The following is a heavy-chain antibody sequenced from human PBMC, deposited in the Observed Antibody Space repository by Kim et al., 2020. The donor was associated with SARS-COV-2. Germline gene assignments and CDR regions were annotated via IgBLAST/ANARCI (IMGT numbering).Heavy chain of an antibody. V-gene: IGHV3-23*01. CDR3: AKDRGGSGWPVFDS. Sequence: GGSLRLSCAVSGFTLSKNAMSWVRQAPGRGLEWVSTIHPRAETTYYADSVNGRFTIYRDNSNHTLYLQLTGLRPDDTAVYYCAKDRGGSGWPVFDSWGQGTLVTVSS. D-gene: IGHD6-19*01. CDR2: IHPRAETT. J-gene: IGHJ4*02. CDR1: GFTLSKNA.